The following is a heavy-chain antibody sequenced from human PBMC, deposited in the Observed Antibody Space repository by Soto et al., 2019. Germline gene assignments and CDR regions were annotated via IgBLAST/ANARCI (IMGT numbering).Heavy chain of an antibody. CDR2: ISYDGSNK. V-gene: IGHV3-30*18. J-gene: IGHJ6*02. CDR1: GFTFSSYG. D-gene: IGHD6-13*01. Sequence: GGSLRRSCAASGFTFSSYGMHWVRQAPGKGLEWVAVISYDGSNKYYADSVKGRFTISRGNSKNTLYLQMNSLRAEDTAVYYCAKGTGAAAGYFYYYYGMDVWGQGTTVTVSS. CDR3: AKGTGAAAGYFYYYYGMDV.